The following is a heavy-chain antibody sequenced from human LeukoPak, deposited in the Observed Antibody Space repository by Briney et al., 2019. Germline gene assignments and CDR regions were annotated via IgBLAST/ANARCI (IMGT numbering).Heavy chain of an antibody. CDR2: ISGSGGST. Sequence: GGSLRLSCAASGFTFSSYAMSWVRQAPGKGLEWVSAISGSGGSTYYADSVKGRFTISRDNSKNTLYLQMNSLRAEDTAVYYCAKAPGGRQLVGTPTYNWFDPWGQGTLVTVSS. CDR1: GFTFSSYA. J-gene: IGHJ5*02. D-gene: IGHD6-6*01. CDR3: AKAPGGRQLVGTPTYNWFDP. V-gene: IGHV3-23*01.